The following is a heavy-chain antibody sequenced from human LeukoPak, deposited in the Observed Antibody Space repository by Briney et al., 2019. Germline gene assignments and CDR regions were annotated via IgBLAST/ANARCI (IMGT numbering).Heavy chain of an antibody. D-gene: IGHD3-3*01. Sequence: SETLSLTCTVSGGSISHGGYYWSWIRQHPGKGLEWIGNIYYSGTTYYNPSLRSRVTISADTSKNQFSLKLNSVTAADTAVYYCARWYDFWSGFQGSKYHGMDVWGQGTTVSVSS. CDR2: IYYSGTT. V-gene: IGHV4-31*03. CDR3: ARWYDFWSGFQGSKYHGMDV. CDR1: GGSISHGGYY. J-gene: IGHJ6*02.